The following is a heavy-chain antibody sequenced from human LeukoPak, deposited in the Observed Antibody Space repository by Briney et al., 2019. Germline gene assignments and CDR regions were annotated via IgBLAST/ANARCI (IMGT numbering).Heavy chain of an antibody. CDR2: INHSGST. Sequence: SETLSFTCAVYGGSFSGYYWSWIRQPPGKGLEWIGEINHSGSTNYNPSLKSRVTISVDTSKNQFSLKLSSVTAADTAVYYCAREDGDYWIWFDPWGQGTLVTVSS. V-gene: IGHV4-34*01. J-gene: IGHJ5*02. CDR3: AREDGDYWIWFDP. D-gene: IGHD4-17*01. CDR1: GGSFSGYY.